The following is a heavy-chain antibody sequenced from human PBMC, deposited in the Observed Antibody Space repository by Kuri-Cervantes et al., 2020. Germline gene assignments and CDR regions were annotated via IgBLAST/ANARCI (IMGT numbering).Heavy chain of an antibody. CDR2: ISSSGSTI. J-gene: IGHJ6*02. V-gene: IGHV3-48*04. Sequence: GGSLRLSCAASGFTFSSYSMNWVRQAPGKGLEWVSYISSSGSTIYYADSVKGRFTISRDNAKNSLYLQMNSLRAEDTAVYYCARDLNYYGPGSYYDYYYYYGMDVWGQGTTVTVSS. CDR3: ARDLNYYGPGSYYDYYYYYGMDV. CDR1: GFTFSSYS. D-gene: IGHD3-10*01.